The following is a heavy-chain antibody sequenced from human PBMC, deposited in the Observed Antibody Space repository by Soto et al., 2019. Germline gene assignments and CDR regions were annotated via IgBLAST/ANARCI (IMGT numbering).Heavy chain of an antibody. V-gene: IGHV1-69*13. CDR3: ARVVPPDYGGKKDYYYGMDV. CDR1: GGTFSSYA. D-gene: IGHD4-17*01. Sequence: VASVKVSCKASGGTFSSYAISWVRQAPGQGLEWMGGIIPIFGTANYAQKFQGRVTITADESTSTAYMELSSLRSEDTAVYYCARVVPPDYGGKKDYYYGMDVWGQGTTVTVSS. CDR2: IIPIFGTA. J-gene: IGHJ6*02.